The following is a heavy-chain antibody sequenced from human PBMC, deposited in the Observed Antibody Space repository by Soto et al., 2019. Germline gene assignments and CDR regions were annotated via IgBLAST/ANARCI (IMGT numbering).Heavy chain of an antibody. CDR2: TKPDETEP. V-gene: IGHV3-7*02. Sequence: EVQLVESGGGLVQPGGSLRLSCTTSGLAFSTYWMAWVGQAPGKGLEWVGNTKPDETEPYYADSVEGRFTISRDNAKSSLYLQIDSLRVEDTAVYYCATIGDVTFHYWGQGTPVTVSS. CDR1: GLAFSTYW. D-gene: IGHD4-4*01. CDR3: ATIGDVTFHY. J-gene: IGHJ4*02.